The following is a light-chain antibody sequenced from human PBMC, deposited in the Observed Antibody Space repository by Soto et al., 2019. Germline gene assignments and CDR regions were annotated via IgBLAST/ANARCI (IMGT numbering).Light chain of an antibody. CDR2: AVN. CDR3: SSYAGSNNYV. Sequence: QYVLTQPPSSSGSPGQSVTISCTGTSSDVGGYKYVSWYQQYPGKAPKLMIYAVNKRPSGVPDRFSGSKSGNTASLTVSGLQAEDEADYYCSSYAGSNNYVFGTGTKVTVL. V-gene: IGLV2-8*01. CDR1: SSDVGGYKY. J-gene: IGLJ1*01.